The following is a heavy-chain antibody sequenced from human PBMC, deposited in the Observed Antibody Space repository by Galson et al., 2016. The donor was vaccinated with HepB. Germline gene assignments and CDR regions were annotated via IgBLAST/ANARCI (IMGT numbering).Heavy chain of an antibody. CDR2: IHHSGST. D-gene: IGHD3-9*01. J-gene: IGHJ4*02. CDR1: GGSFSAYY. Sequence: ETLSLTCAVSGGSFSAYYWSWIRQPPGKGLEWIGKIHHSGSTNYNPSLKSRVTISVDTSKNQFSLNLSSVTAADTAVYYCAREGYDILTGPAGYWGQGALVIVSS. CDR3: AREGYDILTGPAGY. V-gene: IGHV4-34*01.